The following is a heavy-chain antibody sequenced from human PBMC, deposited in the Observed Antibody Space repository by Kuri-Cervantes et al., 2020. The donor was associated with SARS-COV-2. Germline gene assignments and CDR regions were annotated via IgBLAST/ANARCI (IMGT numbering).Heavy chain of an antibody. CDR2: ISYDGSNK. V-gene: IGHV3-30*04. Sequence: GESLKISCAASGFTFSSYEMNWVRQAPGKGLEWVAVISYDGSNKYYADSVKGRFTISRDNSKNTLYLQMNSLRAEDTAVYYCARGCCSSTSWGSFDYWGQGTLVTVSS. D-gene: IGHD2-2*01. CDR3: ARGCCSSTSWGSFDY. CDR1: GFTFSSYE. J-gene: IGHJ4*02.